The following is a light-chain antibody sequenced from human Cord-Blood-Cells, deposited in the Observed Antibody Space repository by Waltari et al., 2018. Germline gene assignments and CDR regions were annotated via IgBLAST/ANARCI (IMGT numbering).Light chain of an antibody. J-gene: IGLJ2*01. CDR3: GTWDSSLSAGV. V-gene: IGLV1-51*02. CDR2: ENN. CDR1: SSNIGNNY. Sequence: QSVLTQPPSVSAAPGQKVTISCSASSSNIGNNYVSWYQQPPGTAPKLLIYENNKRPSGIPDRFSGSKSGTSATLGITGLQTGDEADYYCGTWDSSLSAGVFGGGTKLTVL.